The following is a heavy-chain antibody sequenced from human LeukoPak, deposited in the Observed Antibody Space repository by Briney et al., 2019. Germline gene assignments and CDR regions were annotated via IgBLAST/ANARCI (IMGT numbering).Heavy chain of an antibody. Sequence: ASVKVSCTASGYTFTSYDINWVRQAPGQGLEWMGYMNPNTGDTGYAQKFQGRVTLTRDTSISTAYMELSSLGSEATAVYYCARGREIVVVPAASLNDFWGQGTLVTVSS. CDR1: GYTFTSYD. CDR2: MNPNTGDT. CDR3: ARGREIVVVPAASLNDF. J-gene: IGHJ4*02. D-gene: IGHD2-2*01. V-gene: IGHV1-8*01.